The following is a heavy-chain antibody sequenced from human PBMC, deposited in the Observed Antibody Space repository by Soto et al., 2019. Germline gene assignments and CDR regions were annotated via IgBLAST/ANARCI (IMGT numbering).Heavy chain of an antibody. D-gene: IGHD6-13*01. Sequence: QVQLVESGGALVKPGGSLRLSCAASGFILSDYYMSWIRQAPGKGLEWVSYIRRRGGSIFYADSVEGRFTISRDNAKNSLYLQLNSLRAEDTAMYYCARLDSSSWYFDNWGQGTLVTVSS. CDR3: ARLDSSSWYFDN. V-gene: IGHV3-11*01. J-gene: IGHJ4*02. CDR2: IRRRGGSI. CDR1: GFILSDYY.